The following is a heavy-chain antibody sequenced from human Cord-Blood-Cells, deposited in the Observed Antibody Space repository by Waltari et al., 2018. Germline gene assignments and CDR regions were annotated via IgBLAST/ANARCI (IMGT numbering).Heavy chain of an antibody. D-gene: IGHD6-6*01. J-gene: IGHJ4*02. CDR2: IWYDGNNK. CDR1: GITLSSSC. Sequence: QVQLSDSGVAGAPPVRPLSLSCAASGITLSSSCMPWVRQAPGKGLEWVAVIWYDGNNKYYADSVKGRFTISRDNSKNSLYLQMSMLRAEDTAVYYCARRGSSSYYFDYWGQGTLVTVSS. V-gene: IGHV3-33*01. CDR3: ARRGSSSYYFDY.